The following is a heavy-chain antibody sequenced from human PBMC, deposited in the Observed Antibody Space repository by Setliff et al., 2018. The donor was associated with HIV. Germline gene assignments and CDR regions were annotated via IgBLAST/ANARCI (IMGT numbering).Heavy chain of an antibody. CDR2: IYFTGSS. CDR3: ARLRVKQLVPEALDI. D-gene: IGHD6-6*01. CDR1: GGSISTYY. V-gene: IGHV4-59*08. Sequence: KPSETLSLTCTVSGGSISTYYWSWIRQPPGKGLEWIGSIYFTGSSDNNPSLKSRVTIFVDTSKNQFSLKLSSVTAADTAVYSCARLRVKQLVPEALDIWGQGTMVTVSS. J-gene: IGHJ3*02.